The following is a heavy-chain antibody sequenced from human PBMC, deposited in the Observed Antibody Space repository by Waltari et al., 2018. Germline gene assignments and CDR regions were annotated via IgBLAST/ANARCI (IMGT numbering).Heavy chain of an antibody. Sequence: QVQLVESGGGVVQPGKSLRVSCEVSGVTFSAYGMHWVRQAPGKGLWWVAVISEDGSNEYYADSVKGRFTISRDNSDNTVYLQMNSLRPEDTAVYYCAKDQCWNCYILDVWGQGTTVTVS. D-gene: IGHD1-7*01. CDR1: GVTFSAYG. CDR3: AKDQCWNCYILDV. J-gene: IGHJ6*02. V-gene: IGHV3-30*18. CDR2: ISEDGSNE.